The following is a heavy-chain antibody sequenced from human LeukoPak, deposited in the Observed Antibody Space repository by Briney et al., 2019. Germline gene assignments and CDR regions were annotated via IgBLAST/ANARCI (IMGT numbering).Heavy chain of an antibody. D-gene: IGHD2-15*01. CDR2: ISYDGSNK. V-gene: IGHV3-30*18. CDR1: GFTFSSYG. CDR3: AKDRSYCSGGSCLYYFDY. Sequence: PGRSLRLSCAASGFTFSSYGMHWVCQAPGKGLEWVAVISYDGSNKYYADSVKGRFTISRDNSKNTLYLQMNSLRAEDTAVYYCAKDRSYCSGGSCLYYFDYWGQGTLVTVSS. J-gene: IGHJ4*02.